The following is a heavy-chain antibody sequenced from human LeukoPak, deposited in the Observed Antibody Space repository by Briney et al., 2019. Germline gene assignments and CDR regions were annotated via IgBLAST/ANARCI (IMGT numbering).Heavy chain of an antibody. CDR1: GGTFSNYA. Sequence: ASVKVSCKASGGTFSNYAIMWVRQAPGQGLEWMGWISAYNGNTNYAQKLQGRVTMTTDTSTSTAYMELRSLRSDDTAVYYCAREMDSWFDPWGQGTLVTVSS. J-gene: IGHJ5*02. CDR2: ISAYNGNT. CDR3: AREMDSWFDP. D-gene: IGHD2-2*03. V-gene: IGHV1-18*01.